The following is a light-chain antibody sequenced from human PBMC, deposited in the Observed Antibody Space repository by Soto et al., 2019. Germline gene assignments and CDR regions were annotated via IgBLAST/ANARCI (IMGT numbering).Light chain of an antibody. Sequence: EIVLTQSPGTLSLSPGERATLSCRASQSVSSSYLAWYQQKPGQAPRLLIYGASSRATGIPDRFSGSGPGTDFTLTISRLEPEDFAVYYCQQYGSSPFGQGTKVDIK. CDR1: QSVSSSY. J-gene: IGKJ1*01. CDR3: QQYGSSP. V-gene: IGKV3-20*01. CDR2: GAS.